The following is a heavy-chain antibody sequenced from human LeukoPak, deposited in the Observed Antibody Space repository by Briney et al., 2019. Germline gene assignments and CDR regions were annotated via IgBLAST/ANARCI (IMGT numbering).Heavy chain of an antibody. Sequence: PGGSLRLSCAASGFTFDDYAIHWVRQAPGKGLEWVSGISWNSGSIGYADSVKGRFTISRDNAKNSLYLQMNSLRAEDTALYYCAKDISMEYYDSSGYSDWGQGTLVTVSS. V-gene: IGHV3-9*01. CDR2: ISWNSGSI. CDR1: GFTFDDYA. J-gene: IGHJ4*02. D-gene: IGHD3-22*01. CDR3: AKDISMEYYDSSGYSD.